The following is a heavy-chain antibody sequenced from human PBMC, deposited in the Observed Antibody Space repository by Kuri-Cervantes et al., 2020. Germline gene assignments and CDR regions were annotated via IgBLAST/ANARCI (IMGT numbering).Heavy chain of an antibody. CDR3: ARAGDSSGYYYSHWVHYFDY. CDR2: IYYSGST. CDR1: GGSLSSYY. Sequence: SETLSLTCTVSGGSLSSYYWSWIRQPPGKGLEWIGYIYYSGSTNYNPSLKSRVTISVDTSKNQFSLKLSSVTAADTAVYYCARAGDSSGYYYSHWVHYFDYWGQGTLVTVSS. D-gene: IGHD3-22*01. V-gene: IGHV4-59*01. J-gene: IGHJ4*02.